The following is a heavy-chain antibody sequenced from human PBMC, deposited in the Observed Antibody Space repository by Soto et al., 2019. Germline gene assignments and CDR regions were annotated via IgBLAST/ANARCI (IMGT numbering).Heavy chain of an antibody. CDR1: GFTFSSYA. CDR3: AKAEDTAMVTDFDY. CDR2: ISGSGGST. Sequence: PGGSLRLSCAASGFTFSSYAMSWVRRAPGKGLEWVSAISGSGGSTYYADSVKGRFTTSRDNSKNTLYLQMNSLRAEDTAVYYCAKAEDTAMVTDFDYWGQGTLVTVSS. J-gene: IGHJ4*02. D-gene: IGHD5-18*01. V-gene: IGHV3-23*01.